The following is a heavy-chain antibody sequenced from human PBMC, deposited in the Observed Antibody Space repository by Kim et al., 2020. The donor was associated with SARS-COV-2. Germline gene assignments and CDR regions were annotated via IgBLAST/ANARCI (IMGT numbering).Heavy chain of an antibody. CDR1: GFTFSSYE. D-gene: IGHD5-12*01. Sequence: GGSLRLSCAASGFTFSSYEMNWVRQAPGKGLEWVSYISSSGSTIYYADSVKGRFTISRDNAKNSLYLQMNSLRAEDTAVYYCARDLPWLPHDYWGQGTLVTVSS. V-gene: IGHV3-48*03. J-gene: IGHJ4*02. CDR3: ARDLPWLPHDY. CDR2: ISSSGSTI.